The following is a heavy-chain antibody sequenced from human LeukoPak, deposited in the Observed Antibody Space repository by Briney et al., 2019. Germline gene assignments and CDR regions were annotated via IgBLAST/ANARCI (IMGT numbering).Heavy chain of an antibody. V-gene: IGHV3-23*01. CDR1: VFTFGTFA. Sequence: PGRSLRLSCAASVFTFGTFAMTLGRQAPRKREERDSSITNSGSSTYYADSVRGRFTISRDNSENSLYLQMFGLRAEDTAVYFCAKYIFSSTPYFDYWGQGTLVTVSS. CDR3: AKYIFSSTPYFDY. D-gene: IGHD6-13*01. J-gene: IGHJ4*02. CDR2: ITNSGSST.